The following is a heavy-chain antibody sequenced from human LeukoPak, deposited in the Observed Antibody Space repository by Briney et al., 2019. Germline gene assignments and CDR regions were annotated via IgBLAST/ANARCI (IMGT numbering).Heavy chain of an antibody. CDR1: GFTFSSYW. V-gene: IGHV3-74*01. J-gene: IGHJ6*02. Sequence: GGSLRLSCAASGFTFSSYWMHWVRQAPGEGLLWVSRINTDGRSTSYADSVKGRFAISRDNARNTLYLQMNSLRVDDTAVYYCTRDSYQSDYYYGMDVWGQGTTVTVSS. D-gene: IGHD3-16*02. CDR3: TRDSYQSDYYYGMDV. CDR2: INTDGRST.